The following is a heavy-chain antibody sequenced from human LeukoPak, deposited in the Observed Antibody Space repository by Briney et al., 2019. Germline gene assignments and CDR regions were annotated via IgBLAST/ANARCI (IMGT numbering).Heavy chain of an antibody. Sequence: GGSLRLSCVASGFTFSNYGMHWVRQAPGKGLEWVAFIRYDGSNKYYADSVKGRFTISRDNSKNTLYLQMNSLRAEDTAVYYCAKDGENAFDIWGQGTMVTVSS. CDR2: IRYDGSNK. CDR3: AKDGENAFDI. V-gene: IGHV3-30*02. J-gene: IGHJ3*02. CDR1: GFTFSNYG.